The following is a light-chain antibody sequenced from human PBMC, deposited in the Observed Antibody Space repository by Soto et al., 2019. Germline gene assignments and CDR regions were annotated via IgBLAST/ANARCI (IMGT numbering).Light chain of an antibody. CDR3: QQYGGSSGT. CDR2: GAS. J-gene: IGKJ1*01. CDR1: QSVSSNY. V-gene: IGKV3-20*01. Sequence: EIVLTQSPGTLSLSPGERATLSCRASQSVSSNYLAWYQQKPGQAPRLRIYGASSRATGIPDRFSGSGSGTDFPLTISSLEPEDFAVYYCQQYGGSSGTFGPGNKVEI.